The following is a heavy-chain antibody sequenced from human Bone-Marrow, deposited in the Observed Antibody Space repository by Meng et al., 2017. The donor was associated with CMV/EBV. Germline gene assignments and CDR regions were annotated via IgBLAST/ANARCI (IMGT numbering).Heavy chain of an antibody. V-gene: IGHV4-38-2*02. J-gene: IGHJ4*02. CDR3: GSGGSYYPYYFDD. CDR2: IYHSGST. CDR1: GYSISSGYY. Sequence: SETLSLTCTVSGYSISSGYYWGWIRQPPGKGLEWIGSIYHSGSTYYNPSLKSRVTISVDTSKNQFSLKLSSVTAADTAVYYCGSGGSYYPYYFDDWGQGTLVTVSS. D-gene: IGHD1-26*01.